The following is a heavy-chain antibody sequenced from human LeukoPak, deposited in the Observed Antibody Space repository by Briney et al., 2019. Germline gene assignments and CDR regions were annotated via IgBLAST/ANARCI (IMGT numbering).Heavy chain of an antibody. Sequence: GGSLRLSCAASGFTFSSYGMHWVRQAPGKGLEWVAVIWYDGSNKYYADSVKGRFTISRDNSKNTLYLQMNSLRAEETAVYYCAKDQVGATYYFDYWGQGTLVTVSS. J-gene: IGHJ4*02. V-gene: IGHV3-33*06. CDR1: GFTFSSYG. D-gene: IGHD1-26*01. CDR2: IWYDGSNK. CDR3: AKDQVGATYYFDY.